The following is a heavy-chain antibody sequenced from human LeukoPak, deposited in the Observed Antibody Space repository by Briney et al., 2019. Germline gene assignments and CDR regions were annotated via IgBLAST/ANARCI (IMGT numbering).Heavy chain of an antibody. D-gene: IGHD2-15*01. CDR3: AIIALGYCSGGSCADY. V-gene: IGHV3-30*02. CDR1: GFAFSSYG. J-gene: IGHJ4*02. CDR2: IRYDGSNK. Sequence: GGSLRLSCAASGFAFSSYGMHWVRQAPGKGLEWVAFIRYDGSNKYYADSVKGRFTISRDNSKNTLYLQMNSLRAEDTAVYYCAIIALGYCSGGSCADYWGQGTLVTVSS.